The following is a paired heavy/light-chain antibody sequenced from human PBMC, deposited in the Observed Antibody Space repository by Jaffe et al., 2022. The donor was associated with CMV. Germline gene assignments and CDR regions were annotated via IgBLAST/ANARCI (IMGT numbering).Heavy chain of an antibody. V-gene: IGHV5-51*01. CDR2: IYPGDSDT. J-gene: IGHJ6*03. D-gene: IGHD3-10*01. Sequence: EVQLVQSGAEVKKPGESLKISCKGFGYSFSSDWIGWVRQMPGKGLEWMGIIYPGDSDTRYSPSFQGQVTISVDKSINTAYLQWSSLKASDTAIYFCARQGITMVRGVITTYYYYYYMDVWGKGTTVTVSS. CDR3: ARQGITMVRGVITTYYYYYYMDV. CDR1: GYSFSSDW.
Light chain of an antibody. CDR1: ALAEKY. CDR3: FSIDSSGTHGV. CDR2: EDI. J-gene: IGLJ3*02. Sequence: SYELTQPPSVSLSPGQTARITCSGDALAEKYAYWYQQKSGQAPVLVIYEDIKRPSGIPERFSGSRSATMATLSISGAQVEDEADYYCFSIDSSGTHGVFGGGTKLTVL. V-gene: IGLV3-10*01.